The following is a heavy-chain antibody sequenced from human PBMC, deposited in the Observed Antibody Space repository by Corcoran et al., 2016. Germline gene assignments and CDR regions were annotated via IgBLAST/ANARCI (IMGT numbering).Heavy chain of an antibody. Sequence: QVQLVQSGAEVKKPGASVKVSCKASGYTFTSYYMHWVRQAPGQGLEWMGIIHPSGGSTSYAQKFQGRVTMTRDTSTSTVYMKLSSLRSEDTAVYYCARRQLDPYYYYGMDVWGQGTTVTVSS. J-gene: IGHJ6*02. CDR3: ARRQLDPYYYYGMDV. D-gene: IGHD1-1*01. CDR2: IHPSGGST. CDR1: GYTFTSYY. V-gene: IGHV1-46*01.